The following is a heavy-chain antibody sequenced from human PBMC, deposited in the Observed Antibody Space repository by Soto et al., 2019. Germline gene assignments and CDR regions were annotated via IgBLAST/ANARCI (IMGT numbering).Heavy chain of an antibody. Sequence: PSQTLSLTCAISGDSVSSNSAAWNWIRQSPSRGLEWLGRTYYRSKWYNDYAVSVKSRITINPDTSKNQFSLQLNSVTPEDTAVYYCARDPGPVCSGGSCYPGDGYYYYGMDVWGQGTTVTVSS. V-gene: IGHV6-1*01. CDR1: GDSVSSNSAA. D-gene: IGHD2-15*01. J-gene: IGHJ6*02. CDR3: ARDPGPVCSGGSCYPGDGYYYYGMDV. CDR2: TYYRSKWYN.